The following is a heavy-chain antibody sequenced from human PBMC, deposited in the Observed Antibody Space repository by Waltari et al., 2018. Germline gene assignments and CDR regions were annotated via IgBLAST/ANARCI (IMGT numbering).Heavy chain of an antibody. CDR3: ARGSPGYVRVWDS. V-gene: IGHV3-7*03. CDR2: IKYDGSAT. D-gene: IGHD2-2*01. J-gene: IGHJ4*02. CDR1: GISFSAYW. Sequence: EVQLTESGGGLVQPGGSLRLSCDASGISFSAYWMTWVRQAPGKGLEWVANIKYDGSATYHADSVNGRFSISRDNAKNSLYLQMNSVSAEDTAIYYCARGSPGYVRVWDSWGQGTMVTVSS.